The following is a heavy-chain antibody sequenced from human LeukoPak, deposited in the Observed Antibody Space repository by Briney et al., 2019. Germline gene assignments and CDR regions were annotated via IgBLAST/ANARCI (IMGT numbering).Heavy chain of an antibody. J-gene: IGHJ4*02. D-gene: IGHD3-10*01. CDR2: INHSGST. CDR3: ARGQFGELLY. CDR1: GGSFSGYY. Sequence: SETLSLTCAVYGGSFSGYYWSWIRQPPGKGLEGIGEINHSGSTNYNPSLKSRVTISVDTSKNQFSLKLSSVTAADTAVYYCARGQFGELLYWGQGTLVTVSS. V-gene: IGHV4-34*01.